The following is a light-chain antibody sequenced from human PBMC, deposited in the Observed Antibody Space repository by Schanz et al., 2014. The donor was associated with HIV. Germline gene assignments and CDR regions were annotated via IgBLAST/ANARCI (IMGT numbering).Light chain of an antibody. Sequence: EIVLTQSPGTLSVSPGERATLHCRASQSVSSSYLAWYQQKPGQAPRLLIYGASTRATGIPDRFSGSGSGTDFTLVISRLEPEDFALYYCQRYDSSLWTFGQGTKVEIK. CDR3: QRYDSSLWT. CDR1: QSVSSSY. J-gene: IGKJ1*01. V-gene: IGKV3-20*01. CDR2: GAS.